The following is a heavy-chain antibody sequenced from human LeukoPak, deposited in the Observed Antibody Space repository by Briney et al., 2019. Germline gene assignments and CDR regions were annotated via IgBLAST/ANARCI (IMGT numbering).Heavy chain of an antibody. Sequence: PGGSLRLSCAASGFTVSTNYMSWVRQAPGKGLEWVSVIYSGDTTFYADSVRGKFTISRDNSKNTLYLQMNSLSAEDTAVYYCAKDLDIVAASDYWGQGPLVTVSS. D-gene: IGHD6-13*01. J-gene: IGHJ4*02. V-gene: IGHV3-66*01. CDR3: AKDLDIVAASDY. CDR2: IYSGDTT. CDR1: GFTVSTNY.